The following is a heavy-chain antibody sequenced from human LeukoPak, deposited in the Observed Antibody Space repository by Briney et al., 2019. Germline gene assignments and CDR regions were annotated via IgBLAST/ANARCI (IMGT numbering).Heavy chain of an antibody. Sequence: ASLQVSCKASGYSFTDYYIHWVRQSPGQGFEWMGWINPFSGGTKYAQKFQGWVTMTRDTSISTAYMELSRLTSDDTAVYYCARDIYSSGWMEGWWFDPWGQGTLVTVSS. D-gene: IGHD6-19*01. CDR1: GYSFTDYY. CDR3: ARDIYSSGWMEGWWFDP. CDR2: INPFSGGT. J-gene: IGHJ5*02. V-gene: IGHV1-2*04.